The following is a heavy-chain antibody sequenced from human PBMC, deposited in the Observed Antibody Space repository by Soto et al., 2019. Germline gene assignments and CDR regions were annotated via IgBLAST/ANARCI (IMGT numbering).Heavy chain of an antibody. J-gene: IGHJ4*02. D-gene: IGHD6-6*01. Sequence: GASVKVSCKASGGTFSSYAISWVRQAPGQGLEWMGGIIPIFGTANYAQKFQGRVTITADESTSTAYMALSSLRSEDTAVYYCARASSYSSSFIYLDYWGQGTLVTVSS. CDR2: IIPIFGTA. CDR3: ARASSYSSSFIYLDY. V-gene: IGHV1-69*13. CDR1: GGTFSSYA.